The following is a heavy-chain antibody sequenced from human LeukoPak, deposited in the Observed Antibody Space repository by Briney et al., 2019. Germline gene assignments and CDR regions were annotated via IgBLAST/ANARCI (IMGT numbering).Heavy chain of an antibody. J-gene: IGHJ4*02. CDR1: GGSISSYY. CDR2: IYYSGST. D-gene: IGHD3-9*01. CDR3: ARSEGYVLRYFD. Sequence: SETLSLTSTVSGGSISSYYWGWIRQPPGKGLEGIGYIYYSGSTNYNPSLKSRVTISVDTSKNQFSLKLSSVTAADTAVYYCARSEGYVLRYFDWGQGTLVTVSS. V-gene: IGHV4-59*01.